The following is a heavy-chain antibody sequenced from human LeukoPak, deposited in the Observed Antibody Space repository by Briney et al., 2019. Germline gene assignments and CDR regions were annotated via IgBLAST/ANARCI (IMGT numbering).Heavy chain of an antibody. CDR3: ARRRRRDSSGNSVYYFDY. CDR2: INHSGST. D-gene: IGHD3-22*01. J-gene: IGHJ4*02. CDR1: GGSFSGYY. Sequence: PSETLSLTCAVYGGSFSGYYWSWIRQPPGKGLEWIGEINHSGSTNYNPSLKSRVTISVDTSKNQFSLKLSSVTAADTAVYYCARRRRRDSSGNSVYYFDYWGQGTLVTVSS. V-gene: IGHV4-34*01.